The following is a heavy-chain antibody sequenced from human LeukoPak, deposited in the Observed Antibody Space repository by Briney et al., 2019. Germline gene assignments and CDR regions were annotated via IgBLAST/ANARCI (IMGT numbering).Heavy chain of an antibody. V-gene: IGHV4-39*01. CDR2: IYYSGST. Sequence: PSETLSLTCTVSGGSISSSSYYWGWIRQPPGKGLEWIGSIYYSGSTYYSPSLKSRVTISVDTSKNQFSLKLSSVTAADTAVYYCARPIATVPLTGFGAFDIWGQGTMVTVSS. D-gene: IGHD4-17*01. J-gene: IGHJ3*02. CDR1: GGSISSSSYY. CDR3: ARPIATVPLTGFGAFDI.